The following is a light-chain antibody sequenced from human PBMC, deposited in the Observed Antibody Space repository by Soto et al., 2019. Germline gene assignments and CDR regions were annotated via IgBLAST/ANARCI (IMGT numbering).Light chain of an antibody. J-gene: IGKJ1*01. CDR2: GAS. V-gene: IGKV3-20*01. CDR3: QQYGSSPLWT. Sequence: EIVFTQSPGTLSLSPGERATLSCRASQSVSSSYLAWYQQKPGQAPRLIIYGASSRATGIPDRFSGSGSGTDLTLTISRLEPEDFAVYDCQQYGSSPLWTFGQGTKVDIK. CDR1: QSVSSSY.